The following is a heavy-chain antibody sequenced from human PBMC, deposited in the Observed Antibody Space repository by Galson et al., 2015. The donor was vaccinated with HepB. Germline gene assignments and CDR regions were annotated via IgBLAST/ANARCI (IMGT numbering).Heavy chain of an antibody. J-gene: IGHJ3*02. V-gene: IGHV5-51*01. Sequence: QSGAEVKKPGESLKISCKGSGYSFTNYWVGWVRQMPGKGLEWMGIIYPGDSDTRYSPSFQGQVTISADKSISTAYLQWGSLKASDTAIYYCARQRRVVTRVDAFDIWGQGTMVTVSS. CDR1: GYSFTNYW. CDR2: IYPGDSDT. CDR3: ARQRRVVTRVDAFDI. D-gene: IGHD4-23*01.